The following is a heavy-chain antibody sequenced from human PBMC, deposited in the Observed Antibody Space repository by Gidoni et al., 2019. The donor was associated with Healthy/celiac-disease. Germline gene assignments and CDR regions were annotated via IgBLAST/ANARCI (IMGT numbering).Heavy chain of an antibody. CDR2: IWYDGSNK. V-gene: IGHV3-33*01. CDR3: ARDYLLMGAITSDAFDI. Sequence: QVQLVESGGGVVQPGRSLRLSCAASGFTFSSYGMHWVRQAPGKGLEWVAVIWYDGSNKYYADSVKGRFTISRDNSKNTLYLQMNSLRAEDTAVYYCARDYLLMGAITSDAFDIWGQGTMVTVSS. J-gene: IGHJ3*02. D-gene: IGHD1-26*01. CDR1: GFTFSSYG.